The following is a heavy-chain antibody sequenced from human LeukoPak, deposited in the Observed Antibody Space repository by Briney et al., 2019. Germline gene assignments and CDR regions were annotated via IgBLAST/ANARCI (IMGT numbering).Heavy chain of an antibody. D-gene: IGHD5-12*01. V-gene: IGHV1-46*01. Sequence: GASVKVSCKAFGYSLTNYYVHWVRQAPGQGLEWMGEINPNGGSTSYAQKFQGRITVTRDTYTNTVYMDLSSLRSVDTATYYCARGAPTTRIGAGRFDYWGQGSLLTVAS. CDR3: ARGAPTTRIGAGRFDY. CDR1: GYSLTNYY. J-gene: IGHJ4*02. CDR2: INPNGGST.